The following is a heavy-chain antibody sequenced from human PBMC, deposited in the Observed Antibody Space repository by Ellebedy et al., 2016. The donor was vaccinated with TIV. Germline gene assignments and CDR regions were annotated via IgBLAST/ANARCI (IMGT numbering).Heavy chain of an antibody. CDR3: ARGPPVGYCTNGVCYLNY. V-gene: IGHV1-8*01. CDR2: MNPNSGNT. CDR1: GYTFTSYD. D-gene: IGHD2-8*01. J-gene: IGHJ4*02. Sequence: ASVKVSXKASGYTFTSYDINWVRQATGQGLEWMGWMNPNSGNTGYAQKFQGRVTMTRNTSISTAYMELSSLRSEDTAVYYCARGPPVGYCTNGVCYLNYWGQGTLVTVSS.